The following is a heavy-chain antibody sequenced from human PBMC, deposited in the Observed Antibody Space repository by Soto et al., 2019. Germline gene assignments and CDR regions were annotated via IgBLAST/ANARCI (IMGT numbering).Heavy chain of an antibody. CDR1: GYRFTSYW. CDR2: IYAADSES. Sequence: PGESLKISCQGSGYRFTSYWIAWVRQKPGKGLEWMGTIYAADSESKYSPSFQGQVSFSADKSNDTAHLQWSSLKASDTATYFCARFVSYYHFPNGYHDYLDYWGQGTPVTVSS. CDR3: ARFVSYYHFPNGYHDYLDY. D-gene: IGHD3-3*01. J-gene: IGHJ4*02. V-gene: IGHV5-51*01.